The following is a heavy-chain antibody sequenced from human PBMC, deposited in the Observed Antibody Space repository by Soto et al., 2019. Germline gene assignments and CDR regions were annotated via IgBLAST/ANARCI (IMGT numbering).Heavy chain of an antibody. CDR1: GFTFSSYS. CDR3: ARDIAHSTVTEPPRDY. V-gene: IGHV3-48*02. D-gene: IGHD4-17*01. J-gene: IGHJ4*02. CDR2: ISSSSSTI. Sequence: GGSLRLSCAASGFTFSSYSMNWVRQAPGKGLEWVSYISSSSSTIYYADSVKGRFTISRDNAKNSLYLQMNSLRDEDTAVYYCARDIAHSTVTEPPRDYWGQGTLVTVSS.